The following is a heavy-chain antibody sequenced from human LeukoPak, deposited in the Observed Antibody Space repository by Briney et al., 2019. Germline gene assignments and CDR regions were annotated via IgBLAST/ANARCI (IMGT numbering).Heavy chain of an antibody. CDR2: SRSSGSTI. J-gene: IGHJ4*02. V-gene: IGHV3-48*03. CDR1: GFTFSNYE. CDR3: ARGGILDY. Sequence: GGSLRLSCAASGFTFSNYEMNWVRQAPGKGLEWVSYSRSSGSTIYYADSVKGRFTISRDNAKNSLYLQMNSLRAEDTAVYYCARGGILDYWGQGTLVTVSS. D-gene: IGHD3-9*01.